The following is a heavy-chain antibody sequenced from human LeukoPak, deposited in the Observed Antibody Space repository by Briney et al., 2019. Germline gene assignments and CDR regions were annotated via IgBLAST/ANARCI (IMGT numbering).Heavy chain of an antibody. D-gene: IGHD2-2*01. Sequence: ASVKVSCEASGYSFTSYYICWVRQTPGEGREWGGIINASGGSTSYAQKLQGRVTMTRDTITSTVYMELSSLRSEDTAVYYCARAAIVVVPAAIDYWGQGTLVTVSS. CDR3: ARAAIVVVPAAIDY. CDR2: INASGGST. V-gene: IGHV1-46*04. CDR1: GYSFTSYY. J-gene: IGHJ4*02.